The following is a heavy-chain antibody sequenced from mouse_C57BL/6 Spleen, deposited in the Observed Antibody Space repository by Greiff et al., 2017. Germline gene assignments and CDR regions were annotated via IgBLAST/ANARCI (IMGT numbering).Heavy chain of an antibody. CDR2: IDPETGGT. V-gene: IGHV1-15*01. D-gene: IGHD2-12*01. CDR1: GYTFTDYE. CDR3: TRTRHVRYDWYFDV. Sequence: QVQLQQSGAELVRPGASVTLSCKASGYTFTDYEMHWVKQTPVHGLEWIGAIDPETGGTAYNQKFKGKAILTADKSSSTAYMELRSLTSEDSAVYYCTRTRHVRYDWYFDVWGTGTTVTVSS. J-gene: IGHJ1*03.